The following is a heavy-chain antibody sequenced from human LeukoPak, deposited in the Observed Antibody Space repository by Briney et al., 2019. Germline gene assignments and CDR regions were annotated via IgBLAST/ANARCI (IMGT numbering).Heavy chain of an antibody. D-gene: IGHD2-2*01. CDR1: GDSISSSGCY. CDR2: IYYSGST. Sequence: SETLSLTCTVSGDSISSSGCYWGWIRQPPGRGLEWIGTIYYSGSTYYNPSLKSRVTISVDTSKNQFSLKLSSVTAADTAVYYCAEGCSNTNCHGNAFDIWGQGTMVTVSS. CDR3: AEGCSNTNCHGNAFDI. J-gene: IGHJ3*02. V-gene: IGHV4-39*01.